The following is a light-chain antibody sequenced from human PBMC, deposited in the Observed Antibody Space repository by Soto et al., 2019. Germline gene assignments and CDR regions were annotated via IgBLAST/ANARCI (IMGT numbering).Light chain of an antibody. CDR1: SSDVGAYNY. V-gene: IGLV2-11*01. CDR2: EVS. Sequence: QSALTQPASVSGSPGQSITISCTGTSSDVGAYNYVSWYQQHPGKAPKLMIFEVSARPSGVPDRFSGSKSANTASLTISGLQAEDEADYYCCSFAGTYTPLFGGGTQLTVL. J-gene: IGLJ2*01. CDR3: CSFAGTYTPL.